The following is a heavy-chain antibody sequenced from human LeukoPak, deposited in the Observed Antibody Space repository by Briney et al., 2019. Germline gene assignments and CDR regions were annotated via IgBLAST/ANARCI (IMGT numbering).Heavy chain of an antibody. V-gene: IGHV3-33*06. CDR2: IWHDGSND. CDR3: AKVTGDYYDTSGAFDY. J-gene: IGHJ4*02. CDR1: GFIFSSYG. D-gene: IGHD3-22*01. Sequence: GGSLRLSXAASGFIFSSYGMHWVRQAPGKGLEWVARIWHDGSNDDYADSVKGRFTISRDNSKNTLYLQMNSLRAEDTAIYYCAKVTGDYYDTSGAFDYWGQGTLVTVSP.